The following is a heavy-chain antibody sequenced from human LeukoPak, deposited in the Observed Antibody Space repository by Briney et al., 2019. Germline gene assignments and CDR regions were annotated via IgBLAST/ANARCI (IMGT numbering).Heavy chain of an antibody. D-gene: IGHD3-10*01. CDR2: ISAYNGNT. CDR3: ARTPLRFGRTNWFDP. CDR1: GYTFTSYG. V-gene: IGHV1-18*04. Sequence: ASVKVSCKASGYTFTSYGISWVRHAPGQGLEWMGWISAYNGNTNYAQKLQGRVTMTTDTSTSTAYMELRSLRSDDTAVYYCARTPLRFGRTNWFDPWGQGTLVTVSS. J-gene: IGHJ5*02.